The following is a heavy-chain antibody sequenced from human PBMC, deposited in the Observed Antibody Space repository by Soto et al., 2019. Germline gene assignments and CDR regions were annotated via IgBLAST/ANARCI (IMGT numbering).Heavy chain of an antibody. D-gene: IGHD3-16*02. Sequence: EVQLLESGGGWVQPGGSLRLSCAASGFTFSSYAMSWVRQAPGKGLEWVSAISGSGGSTYYADSVKGRFTISRDNSKNTLYLQMNSLRAEDTAVYYCAKDLRERTLRYKTVDYWGQGTLVTVSS. J-gene: IGHJ4*02. CDR3: AKDLRERTLRYKTVDY. CDR2: ISGSGGST. V-gene: IGHV3-23*01. CDR1: GFTFSSYA.